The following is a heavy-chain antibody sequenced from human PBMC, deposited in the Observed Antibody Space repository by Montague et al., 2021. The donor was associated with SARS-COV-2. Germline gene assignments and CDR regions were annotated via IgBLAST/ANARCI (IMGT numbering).Heavy chain of an antibody. CDR3: ARQGGSNYGWFDP. Sequence: SETLSLTCTVSGASINSRYWCWIRQPPGKGLEWIGYYYSGSTKYNPSIKSRVTISVDTSKNQYSVKVTSVTAADTAVYYCARQGGSNYGWFDPWGQGTLVTVSS. J-gene: IGHJ5*02. CDR2: YYSGST. CDR1: GASINSRY. V-gene: IGHV4-59*08. D-gene: IGHD1-26*01.